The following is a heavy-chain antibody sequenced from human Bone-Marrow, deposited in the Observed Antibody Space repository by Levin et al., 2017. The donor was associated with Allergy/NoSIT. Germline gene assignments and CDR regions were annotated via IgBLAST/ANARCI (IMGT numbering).Heavy chain of an antibody. Sequence: GESLKISCAASGFTFSSYWMSWVRQAPGKGLEWVANIKQDGSEKYYVDSVKGRFTISRDNAKNSLYLQMNSLRAEDTAVYYCARVRVTMVQGVIRYYFDYWGQGTLVTVSS. D-gene: IGHD3-10*01. CDR1: GFTFSSYW. V-gene: IGHV3-7*01. CDR3: ARVRVTMVQGVIRYYFDY. CDR2: IKQDGSEK. J-gene: IGHJ4*02.